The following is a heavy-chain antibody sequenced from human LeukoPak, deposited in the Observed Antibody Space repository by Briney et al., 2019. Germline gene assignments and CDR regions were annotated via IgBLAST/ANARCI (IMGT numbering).Heavy chain of an antibody. CDR2: IWYDGSNK. J-gene: IGHJ4*02. V-gene: IGHV3-33*06. CDR3: AKGHYPDVSCGGDCYYSY. Sequence: PGRSLRLSCAASGFTFSSYGMHWVRQAPGKGLEWVAVIWYDGSNKYYADSVKGQFTISRDNSKNTLYLQMNSLRAEDTAVYYCAKGHYPDVSCGGDCYYSYWGQGTLVTVSS. CDR1: GFTFSSYG. D-gene: IGHD2-21*02.